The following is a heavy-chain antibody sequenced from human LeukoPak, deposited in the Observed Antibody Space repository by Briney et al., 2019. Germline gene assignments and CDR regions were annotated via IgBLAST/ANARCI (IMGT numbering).Heavy chain of an antibody. CDR3: ARRYFDWSHHYYYYMDV. J-gene: IGHJ6*03. V-gene: IGHV3-7*01. CDR2: IKQDGSEK. D-gene: IGHD3-9*01. CDR1: AFTFSSYW. Sequence: GGSLRLSCAASAFTFSSYWMSWVRQAPGKGLEWVANIKQDGSEKYYVDSVKGRFTISRDNAKNSLYLQMNSLRAEDTAVYYCARRYFDWSHHYYYYMDVWGKGTTVTVSS.